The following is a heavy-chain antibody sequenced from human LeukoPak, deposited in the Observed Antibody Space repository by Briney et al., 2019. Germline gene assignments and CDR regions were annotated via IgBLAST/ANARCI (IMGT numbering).Heavy chain of an antibody. CDR1: STYW. Sequence: STYWMSWVRRAPGKGLEWVGSIFYSGSTYYNPSLKSRVTISVDMSKKQFSLKVNSVPAADTAVYYCARDRRVVVTAIFDFWGQGTLVTVSS. D-gene: IGHD2-21*02. V-gene: IGHV4-39*07. CDR2: IFYSGST. J-gene: IGHJ4*02. CDR3: ARDRRVVVTAIFDF.